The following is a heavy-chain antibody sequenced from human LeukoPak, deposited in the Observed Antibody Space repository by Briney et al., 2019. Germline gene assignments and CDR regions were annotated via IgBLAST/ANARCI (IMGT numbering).Heavy chain of an antibody. CDR3: ARSSSWYHNWFDP. J-gene: IGHJ5*02. Sequence: GGSLRLSCVASGFTFSSYSMNWVRQAPGKGLEWVSYISSSSSTIYYADSVKGRFTISRDNAKNSLYLQMNSLRAEDTAVYYCARSSSWYHNWFDPWGQGTLVTVSS. V-gene: IGHV3-48*04. D-gene: IGHD6-13*01. CDR2: ISSSSSTI. CDR1: GFTFSSYS.